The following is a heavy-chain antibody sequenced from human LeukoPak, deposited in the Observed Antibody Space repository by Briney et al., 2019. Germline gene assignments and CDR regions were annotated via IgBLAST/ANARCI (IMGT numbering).Heavy chain of an antibody. CDR1: GFTFRNYG. J-gene: IGHJ3*02. Sequence: GGSLRLSCAASGFTFRNYGMHWVRQVPGKGLEWLGVVTYDGSKAFYADSVKGRFTISRDNAKNSLYLQMNNLRAEDTAVYSCVRQVGEGLVEAFDISGQGRMVTVSS. CDR3: VRQVGEGLVEAFDI. D-gene: IGHD2-8*02. V-gene: IGHV3-33*08. CDR2: VTYDGSKA.